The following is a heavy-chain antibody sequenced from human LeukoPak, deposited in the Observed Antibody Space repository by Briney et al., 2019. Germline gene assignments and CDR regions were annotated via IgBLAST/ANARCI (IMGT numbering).Heavy chain of an antibody. CDR3: AGDYGSGSYRFDF. J-gene: IGHJ4*02. CDR1: GGSINSSSYY. Sequence: SETLSLTCTVSGGSINSSSYYWGWIRQPPGKGLEWIGSIFYSGNTYDNPSLKSRLTISLDTSKNQFSLNLNSVTAADTAVYYCAGDYGSGSYRFDFWGQGSLVTVSS. CDR2: IFYSGNT. V-gene: IGHV4-39*07. D-gene: IGHD3-10*01.